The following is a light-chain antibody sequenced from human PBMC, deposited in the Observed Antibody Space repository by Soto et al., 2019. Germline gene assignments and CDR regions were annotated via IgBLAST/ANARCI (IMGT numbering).Light chain of an antibody. CDR1: QDIAIY. V-gene: IGKV1-9*01. CDR3: QQLRMYPST. CDR2: AAS. Sequence: IQLTQSPSSLSASVGDRVTVTLRASQDIAIYLAWYQQKPGEAPKLLIYAASTLYGGVPSRFSGSGSGTDFALTITSLQAEDFATYYCQQLRMYPSTFGGGTRLEIK. J-gene: IGKJ5*01.